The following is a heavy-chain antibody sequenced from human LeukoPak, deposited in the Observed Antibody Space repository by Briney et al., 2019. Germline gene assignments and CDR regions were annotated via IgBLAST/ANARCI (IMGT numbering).Heavy chain of an antibody. J-gene: IGHJ6*02. Sequence: ASVKVSCKASGYTFTSYAMHWVRQAPGQRLEWKGWINAGNGNTKYSQKFQGRVTITRDTSASTAYMELSSLRSEDTAVYYCARDQWIAAAGLLDGMDVWGQGTTVTVSS. D-gene: IGHD6-13*01. V-gene: IGHV1-3*01. CDR3: ARDQWIAAAGLLDGMDV. CDR1: GYTFTSYA. CDR2: INAGNGNT.